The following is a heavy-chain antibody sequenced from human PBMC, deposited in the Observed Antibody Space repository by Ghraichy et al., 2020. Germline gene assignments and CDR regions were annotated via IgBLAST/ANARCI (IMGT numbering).Heavy chain of an antibody. Sequence: GSLRLSCEGSGFSFSDYSMIWVRLTPRKALEWVSYITGSSITIFYTDSVKGRFTISRDNAKNSLYLQMNSLRAEDTAGYYCARLPLPRRAAVGDWYFDLWGRGTLVTVSS. V-gene: IGHV3-48*01. CDR2: ITGSSITI. CDR1: GFSFSDYS. D-gene: IGHD6-13*01. CDR3: ARLPLPRRAAVGDWYFDL. J-gene: IGHJ2*01.